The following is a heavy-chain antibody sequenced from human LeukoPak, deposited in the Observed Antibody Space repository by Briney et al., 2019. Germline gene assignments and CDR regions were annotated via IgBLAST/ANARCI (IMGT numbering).Heavy chain of an antibody. CDR2: ISGSGGST. D-gene: IGHD6-19*01. V-gene: IGHV3-23*01. J-gene: IGHJ4*02. Sequence: GGSLRLSCAASGFTFSSYAMSWVRQAPGKGLEWVSAISGSGGSTYYADSVKGRFTISRDNSKNALYLQMNSLRAEDTAVYYCATDFFSGRDYWGQGTLVTVSS. CDR1: GFTFSSYA. CDR3: ATDFFSGRDY.